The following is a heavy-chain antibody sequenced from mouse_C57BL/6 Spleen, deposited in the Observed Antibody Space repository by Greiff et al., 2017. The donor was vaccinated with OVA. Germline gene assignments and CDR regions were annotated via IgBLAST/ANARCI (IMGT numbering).Heavy chain of an antibody. Sequence: EVKLVESGPELVKPGASVTMSCKASGYTFTDYNMHWVKQSHGKSLEWIGYINPNNGGTSYNQKFKGKATLTVNKSSSTAYMELRSLTSEDSSVYYCARRSIYYYGSSPFAYWGQGTLVTVSA. CDR2: INPNNGGT. J-gene: IGHJ3*01. CDR3: ARRSIYYYGSSPFAY. CDR1: GYTFTDYN. D-gene: IGHD1-1*01. V-gene: IGHV1-22*01.